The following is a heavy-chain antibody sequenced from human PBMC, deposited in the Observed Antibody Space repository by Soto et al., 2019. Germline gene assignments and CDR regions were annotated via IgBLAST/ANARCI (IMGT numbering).Heavy chain of an antibody. D-gene: IGHD3-22*01. CDR1: GYSITGGFY. V-gene: IGHV4-38-2*01. J-gene: IGHJ4*02. CDR2: IYYSTKT. CDR3: TRGAGAPWVRFDS. Sequence: SETLSLASGVPGYSITGGFYGGCVRQSPGKGLEWIGSIYYSTKTFYNPSLARRLSIAVDKSINQFSLRLTTVTAADTALYYCTRGAGAPWVRFDSWGQGTLVTVSS.